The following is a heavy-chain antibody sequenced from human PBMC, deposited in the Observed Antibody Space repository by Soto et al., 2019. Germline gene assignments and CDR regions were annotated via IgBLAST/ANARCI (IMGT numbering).Heavy chain of an antibody. CDR3: TTGGPHYDFWSSPPYYYYYYMDV. CDR2: IKSKTDGGTT. D-gene: IGHD3-3*01. Sequence: GGSLRLSCAASGFTFSNAWMSWVRQAPGKGLEWVGRIKSKTDGGTTDYAAPVKGRFTISRDDSKNTLYLQMNSLKTEDTAVYYCTTGGPHYDFWSSPPYYYYYYMDVWGKGTTVTVSS. CDR1: GFTFSNAW. J-gene: IGHJ6*03. V-gene: IGHV3-15*01.